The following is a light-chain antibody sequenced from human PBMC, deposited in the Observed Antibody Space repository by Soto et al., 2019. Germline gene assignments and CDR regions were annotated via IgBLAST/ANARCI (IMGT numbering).Light chain of an antibody. J-gene: IGLJ2*01. V-gene: IGLV2-23*02. CDR3: SSFGSRGTI. CDR1: SSDIGSYDL. CDR2: EVT. Sequence: QSALTQPASVSGSPGQSITISCNGTSSDIGSYDLLSWYQQHPGKAPKLMIYEVTKRPAGVSDRFSGSKSANTASLTISGLQAEDEADNYCSSFGSRGTIFGGGPKLTVL.